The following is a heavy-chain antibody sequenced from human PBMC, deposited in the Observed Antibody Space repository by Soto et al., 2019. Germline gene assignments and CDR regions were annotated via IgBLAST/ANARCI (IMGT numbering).Heavy chain of an antibody. V-gene: IGHV3-11*01. D-gene: IGHD3-22*01. CDR3: ARVLGYYASSGYFDY. CDR2: IDSSGSII. J-gene: IGHJ4*02. Sequence: GGSLRLSCAASGFTFSDYYMSWIRQAPGKGLEWVSYIDSSGSIIYYADSVKGRFTISRDNAKNSLYLQMNSLRAEDTAVYYCARVLGYYASSGYFDYWGQGTLVTVSS. CDR1: GFTFSDYY.